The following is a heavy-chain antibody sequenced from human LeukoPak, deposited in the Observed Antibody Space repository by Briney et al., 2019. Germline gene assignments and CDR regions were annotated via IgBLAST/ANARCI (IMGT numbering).Heavy chain of an antibody. D-gene: IGHD4-11*01. CDR1: GGSINRYY. CDR2: IYYSGGT. V-gene: IGHV4-59*01. J-gene: IGHJ3*02. Sequence: SETLSLTCTDSGGSINRYYRSWMRQPPGKGLEWMGCIYYSGGTNYTPSLKSRVSISEDTSKYQFSLKLSSVAAADTAEYYCARGGAMTTDAFDIWGQGTMVTVSS. CDR3: ARGGAMTTDAFDI.